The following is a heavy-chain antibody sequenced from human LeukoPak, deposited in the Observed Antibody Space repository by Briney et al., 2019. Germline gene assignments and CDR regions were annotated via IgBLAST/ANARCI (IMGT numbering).Heavy chain of an antibody. CDR3: ARDVGYCSSTSCYGYYHFDY. D-gene: IGHD2-2*01. CDR2: INPSGGSA. Sequence: ASVKVSCKASGGTFSSYAISWLRQAPGQGLEWMGIINPSGGSASYAQKFQGRVTMTRDTSTSTVYMELSSLRSEDTAVYYCARDVGYCSSTSCYGYYHFDYWGQGTLVTVSS. V-gene: IGHV1-46*01. J-gene: IGHJ4*02. CDR1: GGTFSSYA.